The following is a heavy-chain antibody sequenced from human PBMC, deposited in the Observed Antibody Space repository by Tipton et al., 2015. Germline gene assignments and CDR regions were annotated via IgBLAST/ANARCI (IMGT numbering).Heavy chain of an antibody. Sequence: SLRLSCSASGFTFSLYWMHWVRQVPGKGLAWVSRIKGDGGISDHADSVKGRFTISRDNAKNSLNLQMNNLRAEDTAVYYCARDRRDGGLVGNMIRNDYWGQGTLVTVSS. D-gene: IGHD1/OR15-1a*01. J-gene: IGHJ4*02. V-gene: IGHV3-74*01. CDR1: GFTFSLYW. CDR3: ARDRRDGGLVGNMIRNDY. CDR2: IKGDGGIS.